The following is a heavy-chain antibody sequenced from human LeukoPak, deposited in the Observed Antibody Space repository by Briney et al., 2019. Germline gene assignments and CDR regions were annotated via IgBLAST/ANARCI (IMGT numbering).Heavy chain of an antibody. J-gene: IGHJ4*02. D-gene: IGHD3-9*01. Sequence: GGSLRLSCAASGFSFSKYWMHWVRQTPGEGLVWVAHIKEDGTYTSYADSVKGRFTISRDNARNTVFLQMNSLRAEDTAVYYYARDFDMGITPGDDFDFWGQGTLVTVSS. CDR3: ARDFDMGITPGDDFDF. CDR1: GFSFSKYW. V-gene: IGHV3-74*01. CDR2: IKEDGTYT.